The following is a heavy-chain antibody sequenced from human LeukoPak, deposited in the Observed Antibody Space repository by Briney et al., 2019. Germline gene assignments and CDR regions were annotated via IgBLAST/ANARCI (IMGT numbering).Heavy chain of an antibody. J-gene: IGHJ4*02. Sequence: PGGSLRLSCSASGFTFNTYGMSWVRQAPGKGLEWVSTISGRDSNTYYADSVEGRFTISRDNSKNTLFLQINSVRDEDTATYYCAKRSEYGGDSNCFDYWGQGTPVTVSS. D-gene: IGHD2-21*02. CDR1: GFTFNTYG. V-gene: IGHV3-23*01. CDR3: AKRSEYGGDSNCFDY. CDR2: ISGRDSNT.